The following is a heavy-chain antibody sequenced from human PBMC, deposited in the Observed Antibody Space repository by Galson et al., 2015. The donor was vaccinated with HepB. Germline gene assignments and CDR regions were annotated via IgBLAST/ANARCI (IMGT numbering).Heavy chain of an antibody. J-gene: IGHJ4*02. Sequence: SLRLSCAASGFTFSSYAMHWVRQAPGKGLEYVSAISSNGGSTYYADSVKGRFTISRDNSKNTLYLQMGSLRAEDMAVYYCARGALYGDYYFDYWGQGTLVTVSS. CDR1: GFTFSSYA. D-gene: IGHD4-17*01. CDR2: ISSNGGST. V-gene: IGHV3-64*02. CDR3: ARGALYGDYYFDY.